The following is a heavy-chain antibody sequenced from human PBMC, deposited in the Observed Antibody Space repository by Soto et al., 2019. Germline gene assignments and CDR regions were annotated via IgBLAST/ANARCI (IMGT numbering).Heavy chain of an antibody. Sequence: PGGSLRLSCAASGFTFSSYSMNWVRQAPGKGLEWVSSISSSSSYIYYADSVKGRFTISRDNAKNSLYLQMNSLRAEDTAVYYCARDQAQYCSGGSCYYTSIAVEPWGQGTLVTVSS. CDR2: ISSSSSYI. CDR1: GFTFSSYS. CDR3: ARDQAQYCSGGSCYYTSIAVEP. V-gene: IGHV3-21*01. D-gene: IGHD2-15*01. J-gene: IGHJ5*02.